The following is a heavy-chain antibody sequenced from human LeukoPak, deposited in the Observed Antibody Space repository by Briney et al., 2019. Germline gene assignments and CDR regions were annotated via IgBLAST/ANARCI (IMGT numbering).Heavy chain of an antibody. V-gene: IGHV1-2*04. CDR1: GYTFTGYY. CDR2: INPNSGGT. J-gene: IGHJ5*02. CDR3: ATEPQFNWFDP. Sequence: ASVKVSCKASGYTFTGYYIHWVRQAPGQGLEWMGCINPNSGGTNCAQKFQGWVTMTRDTSVSTAYMELSSLRSEDTAVYYCATEPQFNWFDPWGQGTLVTVSS.